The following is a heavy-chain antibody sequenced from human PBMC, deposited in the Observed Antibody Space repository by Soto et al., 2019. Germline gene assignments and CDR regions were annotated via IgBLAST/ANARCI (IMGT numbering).Heavy chain of an antibody. CDR2: INAGNGNT. CDR3: ARGDFLTYDDY. J-gene: IGHJ4*02. V-gene: IGHV1-3*01. CDR1: GYTFTSYA. D-gene: IGHD3-16*01. Sequence: QVQLVQSGAEVKKPGASVKVSCKASGYTFTSYAMHWVRQAPGQSLEWMGWINAGNGNTKYSQKFQGRVTITRDTSASTAYMELSSLRSEDTAVYYCARGDFLTYDDYWGQGTLVTVSS.